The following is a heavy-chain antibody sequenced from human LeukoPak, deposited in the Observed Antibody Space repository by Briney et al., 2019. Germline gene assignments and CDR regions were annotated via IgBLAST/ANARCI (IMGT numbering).Heavy chain of an antibody. CDR2: INHSGST. CDR1: GGSFSGYY. Sequence: SETLSLTCAVYGGSFSGYYWSWICQPPGKGLEWIGEINHSGSTNYNPSLKSRVTISVDTSKNQFSLKLSSVTAADTAVYYCARGLRGGTTVDYWGQGTLVTVSS. V-gene: IGHV4-34*01. CDR3: ARGLRGGTTVDY. J-gene: IGHJ4*02. D-gene: IGHD1-1*01.